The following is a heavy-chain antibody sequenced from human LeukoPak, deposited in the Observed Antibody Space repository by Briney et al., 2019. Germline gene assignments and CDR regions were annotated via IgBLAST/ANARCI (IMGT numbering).Heavy chain of an antibody. J-gene: IGHJ5*02. CDR1: GYTFTGYY. CDR2: INPNSGGT. D-gene: IGHD1-26*01. Sequence: GASVKVSCKASGYTFTGYYMHWVRQAPGQGLEWMGWINPNSGGTNYAQKFQGRVTMTRDTSISTAYMELSRLRSDDTAVYYCAREDARVGATSWFDPWGQGTLVTVSS. V-gene: IGHV1-2*02. CDR3: AREDARVGATSWFDP.